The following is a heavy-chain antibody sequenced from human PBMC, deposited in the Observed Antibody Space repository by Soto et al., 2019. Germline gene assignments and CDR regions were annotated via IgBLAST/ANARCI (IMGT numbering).Heavy chain of an antibody. CDR2: INHSGST. D-gene: IGHD3-9*01. Sequence: SETLSLTCAVYGGSFSGYCCSWIRQPPGKGLKWIGEINHSGSTNYNPSLKSRVTISVDTSKNQFSLKLSSVTAAVTAVYYCARARLQRYFDWLPYWFDPWGQGTLVTVSS. J-gene: IGHJ5*02. V-gene: IGHV4-34*01. CDR3: ARARLQRYFDWLPYWFDP. CDR1: GGSFSGYC.